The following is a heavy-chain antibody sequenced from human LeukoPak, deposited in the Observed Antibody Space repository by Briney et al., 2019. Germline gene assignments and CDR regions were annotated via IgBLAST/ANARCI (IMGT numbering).Heavy chain of an antibody. CDR1: GGSISSFY. J-gene: IGHJ6*02. Sequence: SETLSLTCTVSGGSISSFYWSWLRQPPGKGLVWIGYIYYSGSTNYNPSLKSRVTISVDTSKNQLSLKLSSVTAADTAVYYCARVRSRLDYGDYTSYYYYGMDVWGQGTTVTVSS. V-gene: IGHV4-59*01. D-gene: IGHD4-17*01. CDR2: IYYSGST. CDR3: ARVRSRLDYGDYTSYYYYGMDV.